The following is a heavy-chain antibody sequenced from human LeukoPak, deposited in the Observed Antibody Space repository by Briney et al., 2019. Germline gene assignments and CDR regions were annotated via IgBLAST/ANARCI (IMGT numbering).Heavy chain of an antibody. J-gene: IGHJ4*02. Sequence: GGSLRLSCAASGFTFSSYAMSWVRQAPGKGLEWVSAICGSGSRRYHADSVKGRFTISRDNSRNTVYLKMKRLRAEDTAVYYCARAYADSGDYEAYWGQGTLVTVSS. CDR2: ICGSGSRR. D-gene: IGHD4-17*01. V-gene: IGHV3-23*01. CDR1: GFTFSSYA. CDR3: ARAYADSGDYEAY.